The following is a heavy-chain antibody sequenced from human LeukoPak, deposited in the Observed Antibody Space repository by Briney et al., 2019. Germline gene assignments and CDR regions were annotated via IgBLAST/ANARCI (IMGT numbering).Heavy chain of an antibody. D-gene: IGHD1-7*01. CDR1: GGSFSGYY. Sequence: PSETLSLTCAVYGGSFSGYYWSWIRQPPGKGLELIGEINHSGSTNYNPSLKSRVTISVDTSKNQFSLKLSSVTAADTAVYYCARVISITGTTYYFDYWGQGTLVTVSS. V-gene: IGHV4-34*01. J-gene: IGHJ4*02. CDR3: ARVISITGTTYYFDY. CDR2: INHSGST.